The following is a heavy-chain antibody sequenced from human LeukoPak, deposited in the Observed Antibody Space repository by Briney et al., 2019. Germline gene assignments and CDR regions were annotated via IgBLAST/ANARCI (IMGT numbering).Heavy chain of an antibody. CDR1: GFTFSDYN. D-gene: IGHD3-22*01. CDR2: ITSYGSTI. Sequence: GGSLRLSCAASGFTFSDYNMNWIRQAPGKGLEWVSFITSYGSTIYYAHSVKGRFTISRDNAKNSLYLQMNSLRAEDTAVYYCAKTLLASSGYYDYWGQGTLVTVSS. CDR3: AKTLLASSGYYDY. J-gene: IGHJ4*02. V-gene: IGHV3-11*04.